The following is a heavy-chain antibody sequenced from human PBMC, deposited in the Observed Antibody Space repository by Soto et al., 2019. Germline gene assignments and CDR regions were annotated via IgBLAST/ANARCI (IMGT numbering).Heavy chain of an antibody. CDR1: GGSVSGSNW. J-gene: IGHJ4*02. CDR2: MYHSGST. CDR3: ARHGGNFFDY. Sequence: PSETLSLTCAVSGGSVSGSNWWSWVRQPPGKGLEWIGEMYHSGSTNYNPSLKSRVTISVDKSKNQFSLNLSSVTAADTAVYYCARHGGNFFDYWGQGTLVTVSS. V-gene: IGHV4-4*02. D-gene: IGHD2-21*02.